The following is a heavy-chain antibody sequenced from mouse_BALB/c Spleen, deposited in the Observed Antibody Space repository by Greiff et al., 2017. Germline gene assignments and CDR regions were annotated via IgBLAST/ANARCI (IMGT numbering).Heavy chain of an antibody. J-gene: IGHJ4*01. Sequence: VQLQQSGAELVKPGASVKLSCTASGFNIKDTYMHWVKQSPEQGLEWIGRIDPANGNTKYDPKFQGKATITADTSSNTAYLQLSSLTSEDTAVYYCARSGGNYEFYYAMDYWGQGTSVTVSS. V-gene: IGHV14-3*02. D-gene: IGHD2-1*01. CDR1: GFNIKDTY. CDR3: ARSGGNYEFYYAMDY. CDR2: IDPANGNT.